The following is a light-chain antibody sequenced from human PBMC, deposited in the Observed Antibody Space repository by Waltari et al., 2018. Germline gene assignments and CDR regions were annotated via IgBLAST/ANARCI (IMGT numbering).Light chain of an antibody. CDR3: CSYAGRYTFV. J-gene: IGLJ1*01. Sequence: QSALTQPRSVSGSPGQSVTISCTGSGSDVGGYIYVSWYHHHPGRAPQVVIYDFDKRPSGVPDRFSGSQSGKTASLTISGLQAEDEGDYYCCSYAGRYTFVFGSGTRVTVL. CDR2: DFD. CDR1: GSDVGGYIY. V-gene: IGLV2-11*01.